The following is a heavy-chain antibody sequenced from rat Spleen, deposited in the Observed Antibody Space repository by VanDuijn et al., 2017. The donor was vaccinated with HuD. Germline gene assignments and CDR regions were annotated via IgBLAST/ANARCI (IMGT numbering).Heavy chain of an antibody. Sequence: EVQLVEYGGGLVQPGRSMKLSCAASGLTFSNYNMAWVRQAPMKGLEWVATIIYDGSRTYYRDPVKGRFTISRDKAKSTLYLLMDSLRSEDTATYYCATQAWGDEWFAYWGQGVMVTVSS. CDR2: IIYDGSRT. D-gene: IGHD1-1*01. CDR3: ATQAWGDEWFAY. CDR1: GLTFSNYN. V-gene: IGHV5S10*01. J-gene: IGHJ2*01.